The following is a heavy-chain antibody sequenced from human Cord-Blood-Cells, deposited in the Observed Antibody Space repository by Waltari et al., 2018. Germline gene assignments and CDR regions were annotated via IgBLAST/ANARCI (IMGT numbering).Heavy chain of an antibody. V-gene: IGHV3-9*01. J-gene: IGHJ3*02. D-gene: IGHD3-22*01. Sequence: EVQLVESGGCLVQPGRSLRLSCAASGFTFDDYAMHWSRHSPGKGLEWVSGISWNSGSIGYADSVKGRFTISRDNAKNSLYLQMNSLRAEDTALYYCAKDKSPYDSSGYYYAFDIWGQGTMVTVSS. CDR3: AKDKSPYDSSGYYYAFDI. CDR1: GFTFDDYA. CDR2: ISWNSGSI.